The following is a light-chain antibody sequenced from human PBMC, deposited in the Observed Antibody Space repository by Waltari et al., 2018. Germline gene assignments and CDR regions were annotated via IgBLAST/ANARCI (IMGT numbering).Light chain of an antibody. CDR2: DVD. V-gene: IGLV2-14*03. Sequence: QSTLTQPASVSGSPGQSITISCTGSSSDVGAYNYVSCHKQYPNKAPKPLIYDVDNRPSGISNRFSGSKSGNTASLTISGLQAEDESVFYCSSYTNRSTVIFGGGTKLTVL. CDR1: SSDVGAYNY. J-gene: IGLJ2*01. CDR3: SSYTNRSTVI.